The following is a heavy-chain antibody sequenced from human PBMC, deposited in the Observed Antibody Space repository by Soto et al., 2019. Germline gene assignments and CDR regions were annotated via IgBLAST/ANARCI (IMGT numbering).Heavy chain of an antibody. J-gene: IGHJ4*02. CDR1: GFTFVSYA. CDR2: ISVSGTYT. CDR3: AKTAGITMLRGVLDS. V-gene: IGHV3-23*01. Sequence: EVLLLESGGGLVQPGGSLKLSCAASGFTFVSYAMTWVRQAPGKGLEWVSTISVSGTYTYYADSVEGRFTISRDNSKNTLYLQMNGLRAEDTAVYYCAKTAGITMLRGVLDSWGQGTLVTVSS. D-gene: IGHD3-10*01.